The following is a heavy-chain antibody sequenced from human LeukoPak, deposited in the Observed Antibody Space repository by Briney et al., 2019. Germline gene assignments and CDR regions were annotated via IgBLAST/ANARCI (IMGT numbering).Heavy chain of an antibody. Sequence: SETLSLTCTVSGGSISSSNYYWGWIRQPPEKGLEWIGTIYYTGSTFYNPSLKSRVTISVDTPKNQFSLKLTSVTAADTAVYYCARQYYESSGYVDYWGQGYLVSVSS. CDR2: IYYTGST. CDR3: ARQYYESSGYVDY. CDR1: GGSISSSNYY. V-gene: IGHV4-39*01. D-gene: IGHD3-22*01. J-gene: IGHJ4*02.